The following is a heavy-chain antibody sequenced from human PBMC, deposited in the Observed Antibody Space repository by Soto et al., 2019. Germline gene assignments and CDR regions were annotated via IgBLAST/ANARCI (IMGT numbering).Heavy chain of an antibody. D-gene: IGHD3-22*01. CDR3: ARSYYYDNSAYYLDY. V-gene: IGHV3-72*01. CDR2: TRNKPNSYTT. CDR1: GFTFSDHY. Sequence: GGSLRLSCAASGFTFSDHYMDWVRQAPGKGLEWLGRTRNKPNSYTTEYAASVEGRFTISRDDSKNSLYLHMNSLKTEDTAIYYCARSYYYDNSAYYLDYWGQGALVTVSS. J-gene: IGHJ4*02.